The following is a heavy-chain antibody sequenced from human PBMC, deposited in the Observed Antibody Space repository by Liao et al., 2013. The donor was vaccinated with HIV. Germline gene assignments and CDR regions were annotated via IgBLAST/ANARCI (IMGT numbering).Heavy chain of an antibody. CDR1: GGSFSGYY. J-gene: IGHJ4*02. CDR3: AREATYYDSSGYYGIDY. Sequence: QVQLQQWGAGLLKPSETLSLTCAVYGGSFSGYYWSWIRQPAGKGLEWIGRIYTSGSTNYNPSLKSRVTMSVDMSKNQFSLKLSSVTAADTAVYYCAREATYYDSSGYYGIDYWGQGTLVTVSS. D-gene: IGHD3-22*01. CDR2: IYTSGST. V-gene: IGHV4-59*10.